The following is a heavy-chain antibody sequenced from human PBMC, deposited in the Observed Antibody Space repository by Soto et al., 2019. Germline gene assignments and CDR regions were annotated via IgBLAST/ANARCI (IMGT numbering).Heavy chain of an antibody. CDR1: RDSRRSSRYY. CDR3: ARVRVSTTIHYYYSDMDV. J-gene: IGHJ6*02. V-gene: IGHV4-39*01. D-gene: IGHD1-1*01. CDR2: IFNSWNT. Sequence: SENLYLTCTVSRDSRRSSRYYCGWIRQTPRSGLEWIWTIFNSWNTYYGPSRKSRVTIYVDTSKNQFSLKRGSVTAADTAVYFCARVRVSTTIHYYYSDMDVWGHGTTVT.